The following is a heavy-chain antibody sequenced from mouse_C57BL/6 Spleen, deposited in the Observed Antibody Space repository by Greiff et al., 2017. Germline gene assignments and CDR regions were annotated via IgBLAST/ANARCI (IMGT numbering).Heavy chain of an antibody. J-gene: IGHJ1*03. CDR3: ARDEGDYYGSSYDWYFDV. CDR2: ISDGGSYT. CDR1: GFTFSSYA. D-gene: IGHD1-1*01. Sequence: EVHLVESGGGLVKPGGSLKLSCAASGFTFSSYAMSWVRQTPEKRLEWVATISDGGSYTYYPDNVKGRFTISRDNAKNNLYLQMSHLKSEDTAMYYCARDEGDYYGSSYDWYFDVWGTGTTVTVSS. V-gene: IGHV5-4*01.